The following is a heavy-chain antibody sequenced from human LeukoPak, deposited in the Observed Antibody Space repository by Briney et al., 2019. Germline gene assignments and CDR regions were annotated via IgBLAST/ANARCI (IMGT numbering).Heavy chain of an antibody. D-gene: IGHD2-2*01. V-gene: IGHV3-30*02. CDR1: GFTFSSYG. Sequence: GGSLRLSCAASGFTFSSYGMHWVRQAPGKGLEWVAFIRYDGSNKYYADSVKGRFTISRDNSKNTLYLQMNSLRAEDTAVYYCANGVGYCSSTSCWSYFDYWGQGTLVTVSS. J-gene: IGHJ4*02. CDR3: ANGVGYCSSTSCWSYFDY. CDR2: IRYDGSNK.